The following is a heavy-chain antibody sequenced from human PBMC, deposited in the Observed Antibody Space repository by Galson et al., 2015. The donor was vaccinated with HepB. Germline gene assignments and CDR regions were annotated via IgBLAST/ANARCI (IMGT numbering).Heavy chain of an antibody. D-gene: IGHD6-25*01. CDR2: ISHSSSFI. V-gene: IGHV3-21*01. Sequence: SLRLSCAGSGFTFSSYSMNRVRQTPGKGLEWVSSISHSSSFIYHADSLKGRFSISRDNAKKSVYLQMNSLGVEDTAVYYCARGSAAGTWFDSWGQGILVTVSS. J-gene: IGHJ5*01. CDR1: GFTFSSYS. CDR3: ARGSAAGTWFDS.